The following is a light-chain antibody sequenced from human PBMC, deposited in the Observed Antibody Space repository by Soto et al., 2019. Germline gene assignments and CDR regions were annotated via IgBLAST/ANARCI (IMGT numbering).Light chain of an antibody. CDR2: EVV. CDR3: KSYAGSNTYV. J-gene: IGLJ1*01. CDR1: SKVICVYDF. Sequence: QSVLNQAPAAAWSPGQSVTITCAVTSKVICVYDFVSWYQHHPGKAPRLIIYEVVQRPSGVPDRFSGSKSGNTASLTVSGLQAAHEADYFCKSYAGSNTYVFGSGTKV. V-gene: IGLV2-8*01.